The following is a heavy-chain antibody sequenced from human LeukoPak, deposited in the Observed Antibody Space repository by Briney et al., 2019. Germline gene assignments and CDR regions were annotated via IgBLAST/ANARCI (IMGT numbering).Heavy chain of an antibody. CDR2: IYYSGST. D-gene: IGHD3-22*01. J-gene: IGHJ3*02. Sequence: SETLSLTCTVSGGSISSYYWSWIRQPPGKGLEWIGYIYYSGSTYYNPSLKSRVTISVDTSKNQFSLKLSSVTAADTAVYYCARPGRYYDSSGSPDAFDIWGQGTMVTVSS. CDR1: GGSISSYY. CDR3: ARPGRYYDSSGSPDAFDI. V-gene: IGHV4-59*08.